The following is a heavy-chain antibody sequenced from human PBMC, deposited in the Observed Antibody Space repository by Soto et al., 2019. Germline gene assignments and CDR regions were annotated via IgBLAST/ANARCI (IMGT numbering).Heavy chain of an antibody. D-gene: IGHD3-22*01. J-gene: IGHJ6*02. Sequence: SGFTFSSYSMNWVRQAPGKGLEWVSSISSSSSYIYYADSVKGRFTISRDNAKNSLYLQMNSLRAEDTAVYYCARDLHYYDSSGYYLDRGPYYYYGMDVWGQGTTVTVSS. CDR2: ISSSSSYI. V-gene: IGHV3-21*01. CDR1: GFTFSSYS. CDR3: ARDLHYYDSSGYYLDRGPYYYYGMDV.